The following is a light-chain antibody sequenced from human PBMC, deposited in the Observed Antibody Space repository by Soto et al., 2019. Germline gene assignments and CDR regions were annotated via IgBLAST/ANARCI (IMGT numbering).Light chain of an antibody. J-gene: IGKJ1*01. Sequence: DIQMTQSPSTLSGSVGDRVTITCRASQTISSWLAWYQQKPGKAPKLLIYKASTLKSGVPSRLSGSGSGTEFTLPIKSLQPDDFATYYCQQYSVYWTFGQGTKVDIK. CDR2: KAS. V-gene: IGKV1-5*03. CDR3: QQYSVYWT. CDR1: QTISSW.